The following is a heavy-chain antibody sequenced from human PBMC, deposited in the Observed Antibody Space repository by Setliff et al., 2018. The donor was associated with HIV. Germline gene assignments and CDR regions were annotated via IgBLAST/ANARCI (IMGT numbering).Heavy chain of an antibody. CDR2: ISAYNGNT. V-gene: IGHV1-18*01. D-gene: IGHD3-3*01. Sequence: ASVKVSCKASGYTFTSYGISWVRQAPGQGLEWMGWISAYNGNTNYAQKLQGRVTMTTDTSTSTAYMELRSLRSDDTAVYYCARGSSSITIFGVVTTRDAFDIWGQGTRVTV. CDR1: GYTFTSYG. J-gene: IGHJ3*02. CDR3: ARGSSSITIFGVVTTRDAFDI.